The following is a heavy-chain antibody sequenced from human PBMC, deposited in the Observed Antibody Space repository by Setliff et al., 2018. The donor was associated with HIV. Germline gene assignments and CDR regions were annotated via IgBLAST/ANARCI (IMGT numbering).Heavy chain of an antibody. CDR1: GDAFTDYY. CDR3: ARDPGYKSSWYGAFDI. D-gene: IGHD6-13*01. V-gene: IGHV1-2*02. J-gene: IGHJ3*02. Sequence: GASVKVSCKASGDAFTDYYIHWVRQAPGQGLEWMGWISPNSGGTNYAQKFQGRVTMTRDSSISTAFMDLSRLRSDDTAVYYCARDPGYKSSWYGAFDIWGQGTMVTVSS. CDR2: ISPNSGGT.